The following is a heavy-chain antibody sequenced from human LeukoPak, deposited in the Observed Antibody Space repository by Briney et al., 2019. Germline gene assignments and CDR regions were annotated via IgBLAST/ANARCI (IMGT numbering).Heavy chain of an antibody. CDR3: AKEGFLEWFLFDY. CDR1: GFTFSGSA. CDR2: IRSKANSYAT. D-gene: IGHD3-3*01. Sequence: GGSLRLSCAASGFTFSGSAMHWVRQASGKGLEWLGRIRSKANSYATAYAASVKGRFTISRDDSKNTAYLQMNSLIADDTAVYYCAKEGFLEWFLFDYWGQGTLVTVSS. J-gene: IGHJ4*02. V-gene: IGHV3-73*01.